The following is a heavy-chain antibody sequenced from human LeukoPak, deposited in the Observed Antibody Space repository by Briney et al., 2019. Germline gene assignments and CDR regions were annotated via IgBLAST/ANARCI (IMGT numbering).Heavy chain of an antibody. J-gene: IGHJ4*02. D-gene: IGHD1-7*01. CDR2: ISGSGGST. Sequence: PGGSLRLSCAASGFTFSSYAMSWVRQAPGKGLEWVSAISGSGGSTYYADSVKGRFTISRDNAKNTLYLQLNSLRVEDTATYFCARDLGDGTPFDYWGQGTLVTVSS. CDR3: ARDLGDGTPFDY. V-gene: IGHV3-23*01. CDR1: GFTFSSYA.